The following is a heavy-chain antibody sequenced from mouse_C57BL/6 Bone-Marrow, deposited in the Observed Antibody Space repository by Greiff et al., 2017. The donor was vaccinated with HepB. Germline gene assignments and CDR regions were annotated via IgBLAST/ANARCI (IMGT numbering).Heavy chain of an antibody. V-gene: IGHV1-55*01. CDR3: ARSLYDAMDY. Sequence: QVQLQQPGAELVKPGASVKMSCKASGYTFTSYWITWVKQRPGQGLEWIGDIYPGSGSTNYNEKFKSKATLTVDTSSSTAYMQHSSLTTEDSAVYYCARSLYDAMDYWGQGTSVTVSS. D-gene: IGHD2-12*01. CDR2: IYPGSGST. J-gene: IGHJ4*01. CDR1: GYTFTSYW.